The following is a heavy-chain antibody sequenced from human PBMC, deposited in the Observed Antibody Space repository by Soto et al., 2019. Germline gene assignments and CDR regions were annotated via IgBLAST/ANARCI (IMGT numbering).Heavy chain of an antibody. CDR3: AREAGYIAEDFQH. Sequence: QVQLVESGGGVVQPGRSLRLSCAASGFTFSSYAMHWVRQAPGKGLEWVAVISYDGSNKYYADSVKGRFTISRDNSKNTLYLQMNSLTAEDTDVYYCAREAGYIAEDFQHSGQGTLVTVSS. V-gene: IGHV3-30-3*01. CDR1: GFTFSSYA. J-gene: IGHJ1*01. CDR2: ISYDGSNK. D-gene: IGHD3-9*01.